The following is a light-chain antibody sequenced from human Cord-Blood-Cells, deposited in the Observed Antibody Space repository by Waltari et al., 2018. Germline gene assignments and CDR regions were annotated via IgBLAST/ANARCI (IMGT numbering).Light chain of an antibody. J-gene: IGLJ3*02. CDR2: EVS. V-gene: IGLV2-14*01. Sequence: QSALTQPASVSGSPGQSITISCTGTGSDVGGYNYVSWYQQHPGKAPKLMIYEVSTRPSGVSNRFSGSTSGNTASLTISGLQAEDEADYYCSSYTSSSTWVFGGGTKLTVL. CDR1: GSDVGGYNY. CDR3: SSYTSSSTWV.